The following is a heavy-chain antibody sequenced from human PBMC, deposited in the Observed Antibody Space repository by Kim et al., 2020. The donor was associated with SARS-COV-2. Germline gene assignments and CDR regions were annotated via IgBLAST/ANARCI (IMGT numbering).Heavy chain of an antibody. J-gene: IGHJ4*02. CDR1: GYTFTSYG. V-gene: IGHV1-18*01. CDR3: ARDREGHSSGWSSFDY. D-gene: IGHD6-19*01. CDR2: ISAYNGNT. Sequence: ASVKVSCKASGYTFTSYGISWVRQAPGQGLEWMGWISAYNGNTNYAQKLQGRVTMTTDTSTSTAYMELRSLRSDDTAVYYCARDREGHSSGWSSFDYWGQGTLVTVSS.